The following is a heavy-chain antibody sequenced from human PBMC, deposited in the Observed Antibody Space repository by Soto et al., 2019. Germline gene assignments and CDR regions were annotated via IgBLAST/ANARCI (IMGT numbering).Heavy chain of an antibody. CDR3: ARDRAYDY. CDR1: GYTFTTYY. J-gene: IGHJ4*02. V-gene: IGHV1-46*01. Sequence: ASVEVSCKASGYTFTTYYMHWVRQAPGQGLEWMGIINPSVGSTTYAQKFQGRVSMTRDTSASTVYMELSSLRSEDTAVYYCARDRAYDYWGQGTQVTVSS. D-gene: IGHD3-10*01. CDR2: INPSVGST.